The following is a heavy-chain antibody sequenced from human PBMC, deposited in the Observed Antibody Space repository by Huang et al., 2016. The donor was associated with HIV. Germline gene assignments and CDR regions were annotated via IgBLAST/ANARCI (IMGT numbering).Heavy chain of an antibody. J-gene: IGHJ4*02. Sequence: SGFTFSSYWMSWVRQATGKGLEWVANIKQGGSEKYYVVSVKGRFSISRDNAKNSLYLQMNSLRAEDTAVYYCARRLRYYYGSGRTSGYFDYWGQGTLVTVSS. D-gene: IGHD3-10*01. CDR2: IKQGGSEK. V-gene: IGHV3-7*01. CDR1: GFTFSSYW. CDR3: ARRLRYYYGSGRTSGYFDY.